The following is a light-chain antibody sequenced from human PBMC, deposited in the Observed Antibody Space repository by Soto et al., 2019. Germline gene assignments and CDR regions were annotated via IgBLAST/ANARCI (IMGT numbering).Light chain of an antibody. Sequence: EIVLTQSPGTLSLSPGERATLSCRASQSVSSSYLAWYQQKPGQAPRLLLYGASNRATGIPDRFSGSGSGTDFTLTISRLEPEDFALYYCQQSASWWTFGQGTKVEIK. J-gene: IGKJ1*01. CDR3: QQSASWWT. V-gene: IGKV3-20*01. CDR2: GAS. CDR1: QSVSSSY.